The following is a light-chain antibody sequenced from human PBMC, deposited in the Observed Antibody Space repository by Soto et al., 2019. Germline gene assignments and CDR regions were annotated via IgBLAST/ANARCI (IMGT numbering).Light chain of an antibody. CDR1: SSDVGGYNY. Sequence: QSALTQPASVSGSPGQSITISCTGTSSDVGGYNYVSWYQQHPGKAPKLMIYEVSNRPSGVSNRFSGSKSGNTASLTISGLQAEDEAEYYSSSYTSSSTYVFGTGTKVTVL. CDR2: EVS. CDR3: SSYTSSSTYV. V-gene: IGLV2-14*01. J-gene: IGLJ1*01.